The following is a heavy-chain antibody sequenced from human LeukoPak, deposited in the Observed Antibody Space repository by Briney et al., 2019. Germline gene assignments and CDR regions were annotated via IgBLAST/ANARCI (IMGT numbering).Heavy chain of an antibody. Sequence: GRSLRLSCAASGFTFDDYAMHWVRQATGKGLDWVSGISWNSGSIGYADSVKGRFTISRDNAKNSLYLQVNSLRPEDMALYYCGKGHSSGWYSYFDYWGQGTLVTVSS. CDR3: GKGHSSGWYSYFDY. V-gene: IGHV3-9*03. J-gene: IGHJ4*02. CDR1: GFTFDDYA. CDR2: ISWNSGSI. D-gene: IGHD6-19*01.